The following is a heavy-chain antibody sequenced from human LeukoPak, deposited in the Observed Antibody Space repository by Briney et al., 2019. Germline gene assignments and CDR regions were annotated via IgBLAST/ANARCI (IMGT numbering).Heavy chain of an antibody. CDR2: IKQDASEK. CDR3: VREGQTAWNDY. Sequence: GGSLRLSCAASGFTFSNYWMSWVRQAPGKGLEWVAIIKQDASEKYYVDSVKGRFTISRDNAKNSVYPQMNSLRAEDTAVYYCVREGQTAWNDYWGQGTLVTVSS. CDR1: GFTFSNYW. J-gene: IGHJ4*02. V-gene: IGHV3-7*01. D-gene: IGHD5-18*01.